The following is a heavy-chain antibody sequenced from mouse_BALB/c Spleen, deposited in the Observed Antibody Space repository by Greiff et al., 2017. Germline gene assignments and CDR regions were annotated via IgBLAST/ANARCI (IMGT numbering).Heavy chain of an antibody. J-gene: IGHJ3*01. Sequence: QVQLQQSGPGLVAPSQSLSITCTVSGFSLTSYGVHWVRQPPGKGLEWLGVIWAGGSTNYNSALMSRLSISKDNSKSQVFLKMNSLQTDDTAMYYCASPLDDGYWSWFAYWGQGTLVTVSA. CDR1: GFSLTSYG. D-gene: IGHD2-3*01. CDR2: IWAGGST. V-gene: IGHV2-9*02. CDR3: ASPLDDGYWSWFAY.